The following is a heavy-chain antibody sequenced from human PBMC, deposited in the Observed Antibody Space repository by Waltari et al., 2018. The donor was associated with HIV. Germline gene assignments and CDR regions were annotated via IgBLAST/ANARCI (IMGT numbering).Heavy chain of an antibody. CDR1: GYTFTSYD. Sequence: QVQLVQSGAEVKKPGASVKVSCQAFGYTFTSYDINWVRKATGRGLGWMGWKNSDSDSTGYAKEYQGRVTMTRKTSITTAYRELSGLRSEDTAVYYCARRASSWYENRENYFYGMDVWGQGTTVTVSS. V-gene: IGHV1-8*01. D-gene: IGHD6-13*01. CDR3: ARRASSWYENRENYFYGMDV. J-gene: IGHJ6*02. CDR2: KNSDSDST.